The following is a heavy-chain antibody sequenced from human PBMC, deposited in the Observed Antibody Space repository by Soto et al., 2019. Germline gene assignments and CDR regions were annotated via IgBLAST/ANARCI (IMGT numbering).Heavy chain of an antibody. D-gene: IGHD2-15*01. CDR2: ISPYNGDT. V-gene: IGHV1-18*01. J-gene: IGHJ4*02. CDR1: GYTFTSHG. Sequence: QVQLVQSGAEMKKSGASVKVSCKASGYTFTSHGISWVRQAPGQGLEWVGWISPYNGDTNYAQKVQDRVSMTTDTSTRTAYMELRSLRSDDTAVYYCARDRVEGYSRGGSCYSPGYWGQGTLVTVSS. CDR3: ARDRVEGYSRGGSCYSPGY.